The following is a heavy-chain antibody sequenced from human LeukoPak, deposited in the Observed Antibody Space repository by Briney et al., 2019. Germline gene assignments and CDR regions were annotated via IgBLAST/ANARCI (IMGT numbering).Heavy chain of an antibody. V-gene: IGHV4-59*08. Sequence: SETLSLTCSVSTDSISSYYWSWIRQPPGKGLEWIGYIYYSGSTNYNPSLKSRVTISVDTSKNQFSLKLSSVTAADTAVYYCARLSPRNQDYSSSSYYYYGMDVWGQGTTVTVSS. D-gene: IGHD6-6*01. J-gene: IGHJ6*02. CDR1: TDSISSYY. CDR2: IYYSGST. CDR3: ARLSPRNQDYSSSSYYYYGMDV.